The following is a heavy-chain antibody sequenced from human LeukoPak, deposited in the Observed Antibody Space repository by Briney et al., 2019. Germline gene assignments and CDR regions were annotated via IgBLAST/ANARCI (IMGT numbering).Heavy chain of an antibody. V-gene: IGHV3-30*04. Sequence: PGGSLRLSCADSGFTFSSYAMHWVRQAPGKGLEWVAVISYDGRNKYYADSVKGRFTISRDNSKNTLYLQMNSLKTEDTAVYYCTRAEISYYYDTSGYYYYDYWGQGTLVTVSS. J-gene: IGHJ4*02. CDR1: GFTFSSYA. CDR2: ISYDGRNK. D-gene: IGHD3-22*01. CDR3: TRAEISYYYDTSGYYYYDY.